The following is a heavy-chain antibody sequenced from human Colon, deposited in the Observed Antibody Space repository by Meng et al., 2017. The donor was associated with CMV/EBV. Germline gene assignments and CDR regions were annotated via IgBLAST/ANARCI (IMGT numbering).Heavy chain of an antibody. CDR3: ASSMTGTRYGMDV. J-gene: IGHJ6*02. Sequence: GGSLRLSCAGSGFSFSSFAISWVRQAPGKGLEWVSLIRDTGARTYYADSVKGRFTISRDNAKNTLYLQVNSLRAEDTAVYFCASSMTGTRYGMDVWGQGTTVTVSS. CDR2: IRDTGART. V-gene: IGHV3-23*01. CDR1: GFSFSSFA. D-gene: IGHD3-9*01.